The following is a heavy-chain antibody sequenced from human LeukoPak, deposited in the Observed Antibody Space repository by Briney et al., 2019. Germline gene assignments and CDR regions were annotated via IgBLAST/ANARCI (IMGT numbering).Heavy chain of an antibody. J-gene: IGHJ4*02. D-gene: IGHD3-10*01. CDR2: IRYDGSNK. V-gene: IGHV3-30*02. CDR3: ATQPYPLVVVGELFPFDY. CDR1: GFTFSSYG. Sequence: GGTLRLSCAASGFTFSSYGMSWVRLSPGKGLEWVAFIRYDGSNKYYADSVKGRFTISRDNSKNTLYLQMNSLRAEDTAVYYCATQPYPLVVVGELFPFDYWGQGTLVTVSS.